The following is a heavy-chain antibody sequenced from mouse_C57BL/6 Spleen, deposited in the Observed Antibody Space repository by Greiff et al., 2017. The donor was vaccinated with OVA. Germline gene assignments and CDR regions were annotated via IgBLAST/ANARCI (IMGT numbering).Heavy chain of an antibody. CDR3: ARRRDDGYYFYAMDY. CDR1: GYTFTSYG. CDR2: IYPRSGNT. D-gene: IGHD2-3*01. J-gene: IGHJ4*01. Sequence: QVQLQQSGAELARPGASVKLSCKASGYTFTSYGISWVKQRTGQGLEWIGEIYPRSGNTYYNEKFKGKGTLTADKSSSTAYMELRSLTSEDSAVYFCARRRDDGYYFYAMDYWGQGTSVTVSS. V-gene: IGHV1-81*01.